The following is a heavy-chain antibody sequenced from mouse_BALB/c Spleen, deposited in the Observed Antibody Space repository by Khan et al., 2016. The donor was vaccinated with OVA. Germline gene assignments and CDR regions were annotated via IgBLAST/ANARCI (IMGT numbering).Heavy chain of an antibody. V-gene: IGHV3-2*02. CDR2: ISYSGNT. CDR1: GYSITSDYA. Sequence: VQLKQSGPGLVKPSQSLSLTCTVTGYSITSDYAWNWIRQFPGNKLEWMGYISYSGNTNYNPSLKSRISITRDTSKNQFFLQLIPVTTEDTATYYCARVYGGDFDYWGQGTTLTVSS. D-gene: IGHD1-1*01. J-gene: IGHJ2*01. CDR3: ARVYGGDFDY.